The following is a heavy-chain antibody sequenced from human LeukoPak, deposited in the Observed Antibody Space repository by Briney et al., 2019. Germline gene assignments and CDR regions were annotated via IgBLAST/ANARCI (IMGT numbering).Heavy chain of an antibody. CDR2: VSYDGSIN. D-gene: IGHD2-2*02. Sequence: GGSLRLTCAASGFTFSSYAMSWVRQAPGKGLEWVAFVSYDGSINSYADFVKGRFTISRDNSKNTLYLQMNSLRAEDTAVYFCARDLSRTYTVDYWGQGTLVTVSS. V-gene: IGHV3-30-3*01. CDR3: ARDLSRTYTVDY. J-gene: IGHJ4*02. CDR1: GFTFSSYA.